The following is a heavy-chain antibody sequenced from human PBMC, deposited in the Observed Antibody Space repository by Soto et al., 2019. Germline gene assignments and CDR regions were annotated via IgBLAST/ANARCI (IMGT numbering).Heavy chain of an antibody. J-gene: IGHJ6*03. V-gene: IGHV1-8*01. CDR2: MNSKTGNT. CDR1: GYAFTSYD. CDR3: ARSADGSTRNYYYYYMDV. D-gene: IGHD2-2*01. Sequence: QVQLVQSGAEAKKPGASVKVSCKASGYAFTSYDINWVRQATGQGPEWMGWMNSKTGNTGYAEKFQGRVTMTRNTSISTAYMELSGLRSDDTAVYYCARSADGSTRNYYYYYMDVWGKGTPVTVSS.